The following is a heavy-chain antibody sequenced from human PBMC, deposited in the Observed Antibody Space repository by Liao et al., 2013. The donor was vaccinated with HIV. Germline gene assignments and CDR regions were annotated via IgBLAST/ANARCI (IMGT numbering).Heavy chain of an antibody. CDR1: GGSLSGYY. V-gene: IGHV4-34*01. Sequence: QVQLQEWGAGLLKPSETLSLTCAVYGGSLSGYYWSWFRQPPGKGLEWIGEIYHSGSTVYHTGITNYNPSLKSRVTISLDSSKNQFSLTLSSVTAADTAVYYCARLTCSSTTCHLGYYYYMDVWGKGTTVTVSS. CDR2: IYHSGSTVYHTGIT. J-gene: IGHJ6*03. D-gene: IGHD2-2*01. CDR3: ARLTCSSTTCHLGYYYYMDV.